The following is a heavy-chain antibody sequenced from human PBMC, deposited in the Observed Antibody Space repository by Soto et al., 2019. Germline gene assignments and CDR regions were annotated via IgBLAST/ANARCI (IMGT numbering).Heavy chain of an antibody. D-gene: IGHD2-8*01. CDR3: ARDIMGTNYYYYGMDV. V-gene: IGHV4-59*01. Sequence: SETLSLTCTVSGGSISGYYWSWIRQPPGKGLEWIGYIYYSGNTNYNPSIKSRVTISVDTSKNQFSLKLSSVTAADTAVYYCARDIMGTNYYYYGMDVWGQGTTVTVSS. CDR1: GGSISGYY. CDR2: IYYSGNT. J-gene: IGHJ6*02.